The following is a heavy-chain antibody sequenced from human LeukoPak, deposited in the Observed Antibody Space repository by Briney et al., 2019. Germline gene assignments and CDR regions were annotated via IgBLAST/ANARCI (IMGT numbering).Heavy chain of an antibody. CDR2: ISYDGSNK. V-gene: IGHV3-30-3*01. J-gene: IGHJ4*02. CDR1: GFPFSSYA. D-gene: IGHD1-26*01. CDR3: AGTPSGDY. Sequence: GALRLSCAASGFPFSSYAMHWVRQAPGKGLEWVAVISYDGSNKYYADSVKGRFTISRDNSENTLYLQMNSLRAEDTAVYYCAGTPSGDYWGQGTLVTVSS.